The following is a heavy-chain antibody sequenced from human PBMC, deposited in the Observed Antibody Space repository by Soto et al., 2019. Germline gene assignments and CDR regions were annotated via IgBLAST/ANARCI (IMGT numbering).Heavy chain of an antibody. Sequence: PSETLSLTCTVSGDSISTFYWGWMRQSPGKELEWIGYDYYTGGTNYNPSLKSRVTISVDRSKNQFSLKLTSANAADTAVYYCARGRTVRNYADDSSDYFYFFDYWGQGTQVTVSS. D-gene: IGHD3-22*01. CDR3: ARGRTVRNYADDSSDYFYFFDY. V-gene: IGHV4-59*01. CDR2: DYYTGGT. J-gene: IGHJ4*02. CDR1: GDSISTFY.